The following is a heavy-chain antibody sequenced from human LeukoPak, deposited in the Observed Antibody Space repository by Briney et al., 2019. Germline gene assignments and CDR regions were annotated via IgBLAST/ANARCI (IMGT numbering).Heavy chain of an antibody. Sequence: SETLSFTCSVSGGSISSHYWSWIRQPAGKGLEWIGRIYTSGSTNYNPSLKSRVTMSVDTSKNQFSLKLSSVTAADTAVYYCAMYYYDSSGYYRDAFDIWGQGTMVTVSS. CDR2: IYTSGST. V-gene: IGHV4-4*07. CDR1: GGSISSHY. D-gene: IGHD3-22*01. CDR3: AMYYYDSSGYYRDAFDI. J-gene: IGHJ3*02.